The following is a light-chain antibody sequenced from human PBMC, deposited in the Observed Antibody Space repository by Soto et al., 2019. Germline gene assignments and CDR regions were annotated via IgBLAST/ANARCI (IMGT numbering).Light chain of an antibody. CDR2: GVS. V-gene: IGKV3-20*01. CDR3: QQYSWAPIT. J-gene: IGKJ5*01. Sequence: EIVLTQSPATLSSFPGDRVTLSCRASQSVSSYLAWYQHKPGQAPSLLIYGVSNRATGIPERFSGSGSGTDFTLTITRLETEDFAVYYCQQYSWAPITFGQGTRLEIK. CDR1: QSVSSY.